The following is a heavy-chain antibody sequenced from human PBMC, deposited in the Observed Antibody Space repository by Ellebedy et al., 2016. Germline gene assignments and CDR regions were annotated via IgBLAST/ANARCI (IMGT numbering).Heavy chain of an antibody. CDR3: ASNNSRQFDH. D-gene: IGHD1/OR15-1a*01. CDR1: GGSISSHY. J-gene: IGHJ4*02. Sequence: SETLSLTXSVSGGSISSHYWTWIRQPPGGGLEWIGSVYYSGSTHYNPSLKSRLTISVDTSKSQFSLKLGSVTAADTAVYYCASNNSRQFDHWGQGALVTVSP. V-gene: IGHV4-59*04. CDR2: VYYSGST.